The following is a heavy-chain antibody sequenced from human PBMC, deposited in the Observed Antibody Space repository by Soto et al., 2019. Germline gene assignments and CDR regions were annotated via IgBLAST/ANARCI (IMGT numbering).Heavy chain of an antibody. V-gene: IGHV3-33*01. CDR1: GFTFGKYA. Sequence: ESGGGVVQPGRSLRLSCVASGFTFGKYAMHWVRQAPGKGLEWVAVAWYDGSNKWYADSVRGRFTISKDNSKNTLFLQMDNLRDEDTAVYYCSRQGVVVPGAKSGKSGGNPWGYKVCTGSKCLSPESKSESESEPVRLDAFDTWGQGTMVTVSS. CDR2: AWYDGSNK. D-gene: IGHD2-8*02. J-gene: IGHJ3*02. CDR3: SRQGVVVPGAKSGKSGGNPWGYKVCTGSKCLSPESKSESESEPVRLDAFDT.